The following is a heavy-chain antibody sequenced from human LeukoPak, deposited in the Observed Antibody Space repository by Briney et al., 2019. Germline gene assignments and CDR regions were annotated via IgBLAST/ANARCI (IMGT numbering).Heavy chain of an antibody. CDR3: IGSGGWPGY. CDR2: IASDGST. V-gene: IGHV3-74*01. J-gene: IGHJ4*02. D-gene: IGHD1-26*01. Sequence: GGSLRLSCASSGFTFSSYWMHWVRQAPGKGLVWVSRIASDGSTVYADSVKGRFTISRDNAKDTVYLQMNSLRVEDTAVYYCIGSGGWPGYWGQGTVVTVSS. CDR1: GFTFSSYW.